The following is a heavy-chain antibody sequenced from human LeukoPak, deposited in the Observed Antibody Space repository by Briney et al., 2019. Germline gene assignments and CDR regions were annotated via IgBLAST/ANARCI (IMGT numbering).Heavy chain of an antibody. Sequence: PGGSLRLSCAASGFTFSSYWMTWVRQTPGKGLEWVANIKHDGSEAYFVDAVKGRFTISRDNAENSLHLQMSSLRAEDTAVYYCARSANYGGHAFFDYWGQGILVIVSS. D-gene: IGHD4/OR15-4a*01. CDR3: ARSANYGGHAFFDY. CDR1: GFTFSSYW. CDR2: IKHDGSEA. J-gene: IGHJ4*02. V-gene: IGHV3-7*01.